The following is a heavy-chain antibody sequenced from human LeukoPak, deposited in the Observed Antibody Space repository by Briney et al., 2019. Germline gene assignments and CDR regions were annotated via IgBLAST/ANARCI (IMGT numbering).Heavy chain of an antibody. Sequence: PGGSLRLSCVASGFTFPNYWMSWVRQAPEKGLEWVANINQGGRVKQYVDSMKGRFTISRDNAKNSLYLQMNSLRAEDTAVYYCARGGRWVPEVPITYFFDSWGHGSPVTVAS. D-gene: IGHD4-23*01. J-gene: IGHJ4*01. CDR2: INQGGRVK. CDR1: GFTFPNYW. V-gene: IGHV3-7*01. CDR3: ARGGRWVPEVPITYFFDS.